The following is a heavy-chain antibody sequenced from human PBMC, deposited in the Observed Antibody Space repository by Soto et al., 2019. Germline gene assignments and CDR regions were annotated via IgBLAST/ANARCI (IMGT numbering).Heavy chain of an antibody. CDR3: ARGRVVVPAAVMSNCLDP. V-gene: IGHV4-30-2*01. D-gene: IGHD2-2*01. J-gene: IGHJ5*02. CDR2: IFHGGST. Sequence: ASETLSLTCALSGAPITWGDYSWNWIRQRPGKGLEWIGYIFHGGSTYYNPSLRSRVTISVERSRSQFSLKMSSVTAAVTAVDYCARGRVVVPAAVMSNCLDPWGQGALVTVSS. CDR1: GAPITWGDYS.